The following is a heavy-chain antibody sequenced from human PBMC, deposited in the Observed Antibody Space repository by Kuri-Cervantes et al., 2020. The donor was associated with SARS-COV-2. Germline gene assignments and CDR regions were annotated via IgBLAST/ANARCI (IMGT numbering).Heavy chain of an antibody. CDR1: GFTFSSYW. V-gene: IGHV3-21*01. J-gene: IGHJ4*02. CDR2: ISSSSSYI. D-gene: IGHD1-26*01. CDR3: ARALPEGVGATSRRRGFDY. Sequence: GGSLRLSCAASGFTFSSYWMSWVRQAPGKGLEWVSSISSSSSYIYYADSVKGRFTISRDNAKNSLYLQMNSLRAEDTAVYYCARALPEGVGATSRRRGFDYWGQGTLVTVSS.